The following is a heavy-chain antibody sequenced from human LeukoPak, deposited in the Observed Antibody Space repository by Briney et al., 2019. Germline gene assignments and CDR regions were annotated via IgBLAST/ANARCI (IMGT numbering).Heavy chain of an antibody. J-gene: IGHJ5*02. CDR2: INHSGST. CDR3: ARNKVAYYSKTCWFDP. V-gene: IGHV4-34*01. D-gene: IGHD1-26*01. Sequence: SETLSLTCAVYGGSFSGYYWSWIRQPPGKGLEWIGEINHSGSTNYNPSLKSRVTILVDTSKNQFPLKLSSVTAADTAVYYCARNKVAYYSKTCWFDPWGQGTLVTVSS. CDR1: GGSFSGYY.